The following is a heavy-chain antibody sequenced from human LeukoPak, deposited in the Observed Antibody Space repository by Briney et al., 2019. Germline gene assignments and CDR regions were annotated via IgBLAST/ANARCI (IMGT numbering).Heavy chain of an antibody. D-gene: IGHD4-23*01. CDR1: GYSFTSYW. V-gene: IGHV5-51*01. J-gene: IGHJ4*02. CDR3: ARHTSYGGNRPLNY. Sequence: NAGESLKISCKGPGYSFTSYWIGWVRQMPGKGLEWMGIIYPGDSDTRYSPSFQGQVTISADKSISTAYLQWSSLKASDTAMYYCARHTSYGGNRPLNYWGQGTLVTVSS. CDR2: IYPGDSDT.